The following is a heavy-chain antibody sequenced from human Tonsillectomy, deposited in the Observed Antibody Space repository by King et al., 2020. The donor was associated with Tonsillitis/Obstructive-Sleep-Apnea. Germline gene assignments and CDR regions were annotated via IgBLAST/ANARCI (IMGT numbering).Heavy chain of an antibody. D-gene: IGHD6-19*01. CDR2: ISGDGGST. V-gene: IGHV3-43*02. J-gene: IGHJ1*01. Sequence: LVESGGGVVQPGGSLRLSCAASGFTFDDYDMHWVRQAPGKGLEWVSLISGDGGSTYYADSVKGRFTIIRDNSKKSLYQQMNSLRTEDTALYYCAKDSGESLAGAEYFQHCGQGTLVTVSS. CDR1: GFTFDDYD. CDR3: AKDSGESLAGAEYFQH.